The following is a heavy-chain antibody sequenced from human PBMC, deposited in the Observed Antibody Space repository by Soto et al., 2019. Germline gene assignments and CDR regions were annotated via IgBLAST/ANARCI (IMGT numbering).Heavy chain of an antibody. Sequence: QLQLQESGSGLVKPSQTLSLTCAVSGGSISSGGSSWSWIRQPPGKGLEWIGYIYQSGSTYYNPSLKSRVTISVDRSKNQFSLKLSSVTAADTAVYYCARAGDSSGPVALGYWGQGTLVTVSS. J-gene: IGHJ4*02. CDR1: GGSISSGGSS. D-gene: IGHD6-19*01. CDR3: ARAGDSSGPVALGY. CDR2: IYQSGST. V-gene: IGHV4-30-2*01.